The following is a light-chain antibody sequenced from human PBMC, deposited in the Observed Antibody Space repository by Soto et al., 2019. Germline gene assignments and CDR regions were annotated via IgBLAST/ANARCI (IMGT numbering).Light chain of an antibody. Sequence: SSELTQPPSVSVAPGKTASISCGGNNIGSKGVHWYQQKPGQAPVLVIYSDTDLPPVIPERCSGSNSANLATLTISRVEAGDEADYYCQVWDSGSAHVVFGGGTKLTVL. V-gene: IGLV3-21*04. J-gene: IGLJ2*01. CDR1: NIGSKG. CDR2: SDT. CDR3: QVWDSGSAHVV.